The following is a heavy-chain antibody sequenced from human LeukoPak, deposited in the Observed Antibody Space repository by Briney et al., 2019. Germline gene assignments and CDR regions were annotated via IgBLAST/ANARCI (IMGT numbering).Heavy chain of an antibody. Sequence: SETLSLTCTVSGGSISSGGYYWSWIRQHPGKGLEWIGYIYYSGSTYYNPSLKSRVTISVDTSKNQFSLKLSSVTAADTAVYYCARDERGSYRHWGQGTLVIVSS. J-gene: IGHJ4*02. D-gene: IGHD1-26*01. CDR1: GGSISSGGYY. V-gene: IGHV4-31*03. CDR2: IYYSGST. CDR3: ARDERGSYRH.